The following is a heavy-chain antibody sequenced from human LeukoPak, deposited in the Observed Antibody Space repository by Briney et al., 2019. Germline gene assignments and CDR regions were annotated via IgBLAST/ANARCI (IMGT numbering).Heavy chain of an antibody. CDR3: TRPDIVVVVAHDY. J-gene: IGHJ4*02. D-gene: IGHD2-15*01. Sequence: GGSLRLSCAASGFTFSSYEMNWVRQAPGKGLEWVSYISSSGSTIYYADSVKGRFTISRDNAKNSLYLQMNSLRAEDTAVYYYTRPDIVVVVAHDYWGQGTLVTVSS. CDR1: GFTFSSYE. CDR2: ISSSGSTI. V-gene: IGHV3-48*03.